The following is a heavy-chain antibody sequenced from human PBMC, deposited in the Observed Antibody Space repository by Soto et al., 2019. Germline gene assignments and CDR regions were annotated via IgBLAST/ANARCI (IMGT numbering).Heavy chain of an antibody. V-gene: IGHV3-48*02. CDR1: GFTFSSYS. CDR2: ISSSSSTI. Sequence: EVQLVESGGGLVQPGGSLRLSCAASGFTFSSYSMNWVRQAPGQGLEWVSYISSSSSTIYYADSAKGRFTISRDNGKNSLYLQMNSLRDEDTAVYYGASDKDQGIVVVPAAIPHYYCGMDVWGRGSTVTVSS. J-gene: IGHJ6*02. CDR3: ASDKDQGIVVVPAAIPHYYCGMDV. D-gene: IGHD2-2*01.